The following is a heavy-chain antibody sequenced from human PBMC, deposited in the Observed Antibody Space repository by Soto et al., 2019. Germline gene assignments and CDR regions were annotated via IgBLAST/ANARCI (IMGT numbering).Heavy chain of an antibody. CDR3: AKDISEQWLDQPYFDY. D-gene: IGHD6-19*01. CDR2: ISWNSGSI. Sequence: PGGSLRLSCAASGFTFDDYAMHWVRQAPGKGLEWVSGISWNSGSIGYADSVKGRFTISRDNAKNSLYLQMNSLRAEDTALYYCAKDISEQWLDQPYFDYWGQGTLVTVS. V-gene: IGHV3-9*01. CDR1: GFTFDDYA. J-gene: IGHJ4*02.